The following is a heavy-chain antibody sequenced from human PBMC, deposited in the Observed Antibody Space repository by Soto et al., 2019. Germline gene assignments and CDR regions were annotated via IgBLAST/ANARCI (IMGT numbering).Heavy chain of an antibody. CDR1: GFTFSSYG. V-gene: IGHV3-30*18. CDR3: AKLEYSSPANY. Sequence: QVQLVESGGGVVQPGRSLRLSCAASGFTFSSYGMHWVRQAPGTGLEWVAVISYDGSNKYYADSVKGRFPISRDNSKNTLYLQMNSLRAEDTAVYYCAKLEYSSPANYWGQGTLVTVSS. J-gene: IGHJ4*02. D-gene: IGHD6-6*01. CDR2: ISYDGSNK.